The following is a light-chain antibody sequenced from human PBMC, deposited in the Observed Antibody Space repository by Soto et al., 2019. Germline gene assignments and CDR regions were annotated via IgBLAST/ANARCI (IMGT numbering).Light chain of an antibody. CDR1: QSVGSN. J-gene: IGKJ4*01. Sequence: VVLTQSPATLSLSLGESATLSCRASQSVGSNLAWNQQKRGQAPRLLIYDATERATGIPARFTGSRSGTDFTLSISSLEPDDFAVYYCQQRSDRLSFGGGTVVEI. CDR2: DAT. V-gene: IGKV3-11*01. CDR3: QQRSDRLS.